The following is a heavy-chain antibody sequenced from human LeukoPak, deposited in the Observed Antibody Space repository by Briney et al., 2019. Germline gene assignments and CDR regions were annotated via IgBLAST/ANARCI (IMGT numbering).Heavy chain of an antibody. CDR3: ARDFGTYYYDSSGYS. CDR2: ISSSSSYI. J-gene: IGHJ4*02. V-gene: IGHV3-21*01. CDR1: GFTFSSYS. Sequence: GGSLRLSCAASGFTFSSYSMNWLRQAPGKGLEGVSSISSSSSYIYYADSVKGRFTISRDNAKNSLYLQMNSLRAEDTAVYYCARDFGTYYYDSSGYSWGQGTLVTVSS. D-gene: IGHD3-22*01.